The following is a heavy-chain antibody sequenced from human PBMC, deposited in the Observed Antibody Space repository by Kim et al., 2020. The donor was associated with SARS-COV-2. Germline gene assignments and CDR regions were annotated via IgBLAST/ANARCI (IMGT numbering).Heavy chain of an antibody. D-gene: IGHD3-10*01. CDR3: ARVNGSGSWPPHQNNWFDP. V-gene: IGHV3-48*04. J-gene: IGHJ5*02. Sequence: GGSLRLSCAASGFTFSSYSMNWVRQAPGKGLEWVSYISSSSSTIYYADSVKGRFTISRDNAKNSLYLQMNSLRAEDTAVYYCARVNGSGSWPPHQNNWFDPWGQGTLVTVSS. CDR2: ISSSSSTI. CDR1: GFTFSSYS.